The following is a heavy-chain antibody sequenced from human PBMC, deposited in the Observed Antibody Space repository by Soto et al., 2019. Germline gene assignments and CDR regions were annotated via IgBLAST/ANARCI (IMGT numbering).Heavy chain of an antibody. D-gene: IGHD5-18*01. Sequence: GGSLRLSCAASGFTFSSYAMSWVRQAPGEGLEWVSAISGSGGSTYYADSVKGRFTISRDNSKNTLYLQMNSLRAEDTAVYYCAKDTRIQLWTSYYFDYWGQGTLVTVSS. CDR3: AKDTRIQLWTSYYFDY. V-gene: IGHV3-23*01. CDR1: GFTFSSYA. CDR2: ISGSGGST. J-gene: IGHJ4*02.